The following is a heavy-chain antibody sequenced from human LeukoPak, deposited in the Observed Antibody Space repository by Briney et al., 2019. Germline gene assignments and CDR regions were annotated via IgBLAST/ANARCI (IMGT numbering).Heavy chain of an antibody. J-gene: IGHJ4*02. V-gene: IGHV1-3*01. Sequence: GASVKVSCKASGYTFISSAMHWMRQAPGERLGWMGWINVGKGNTKYSQMFQGRVSITRDTSASTVYMELSSLRSEDTAVYYCARDLCLGNNCRYADYWGQGTLVTVSS. CDR3: ARDLCLGNNCRYADY. CDR1: GYTFISSA. CDR2: INVGKGNT. D-gene: IGHD1-20*01.